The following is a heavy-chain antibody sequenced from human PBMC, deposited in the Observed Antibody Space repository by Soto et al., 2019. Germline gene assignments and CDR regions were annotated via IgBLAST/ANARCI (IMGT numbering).Heavy chain of an antibody. CDR1: GYTFTSYA. V-gene: IGHV1-3*01. J-gene: IGHJ4*02. D-gene: IGHD3-9*01. CDR3: ARGTGYYHPFDY. CDR2: INAGNGNT. Sequence: ASVKVSCKASGYTFTSYAMHWVRQAPGQRLEWMGWINAGNGNTKYSQKFQGRVTITRDTSASTAYMELSSLRSEDTAVYYCARGTGYYHPFDYWGQGTLVTVSS.